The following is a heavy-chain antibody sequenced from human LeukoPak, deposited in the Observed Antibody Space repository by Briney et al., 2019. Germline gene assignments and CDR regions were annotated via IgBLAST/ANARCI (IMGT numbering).Heavy chain of an antibody. CDR1: GYTLSELS. CDR2: FDPEDGET. D-gene: IGHD7-27*01. CDR3: ARVRTGDLDY. J-gene: IGHJ4*02. Sequence: ASVKVSCKVSGYTLSELSMHWVRQAPGKGLEWMGSFDPEDGETIFAQKFQGRVTVTEDASTDTAVMELSSLRSEDTAVYYCARVRTGDLDYWGQGTLVTVSS. V-gene: IGHV1-24*01.